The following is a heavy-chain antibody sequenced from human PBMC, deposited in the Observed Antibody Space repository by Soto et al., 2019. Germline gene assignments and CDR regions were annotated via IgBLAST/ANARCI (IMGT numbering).Heavy chain of an antibody. Sequence: QVQLVQSGAEVKKPGASVKVSCKASGYTFTSYAMHWVRQAPGQRLEWMGWINAGNGNTKYSQKFQGRVTITRDTSASTAYMELSSLRSEDTAVYYCARGHGYCSGTSCYGLGAFDIWGQGTMVTVS. CDR2: INAGNGNT. V-gene: IGHV1-3*01. CDR3: ARGHGYCSGTSCYGLGAFDI. J-gene: IGHJ3*02. D-gene: IGHD2-2*01. CDR1: GYTFTSYA.